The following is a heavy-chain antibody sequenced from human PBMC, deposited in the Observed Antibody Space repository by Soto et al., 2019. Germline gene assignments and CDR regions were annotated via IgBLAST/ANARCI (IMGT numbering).Heavy chain of an antibody. Sequence: ASVKVSCKASGYTFTSYYIHCVRLAPGQGLEWMGIINPSGGSTSYAQKFQGRVTMTRDTSTSTVYMELSSLRSEDTAVYYCARDLAYYDSSGYYLPGNWGEGTLVTVS. CDR1: GYTFTSYY. CDR2: INPSGGST. D-gene: IGHD3-22*01. V-gene: IGHV1-46*03. CDR3: ARDLAYYDSSGYYLPGN. J-gene: IGHJ4*02.